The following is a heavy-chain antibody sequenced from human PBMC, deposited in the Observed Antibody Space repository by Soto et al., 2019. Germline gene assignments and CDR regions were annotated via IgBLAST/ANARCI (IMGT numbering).Heavy chain of an antibody. J-gene: IGHJ6*03. D-gene: IGHD5-18*01. CDR1: GFTFSSYA. V-gene: IGHV3-23*01. Sequence: EVQLLESGGGLVQPGGSLRLSCAASGFTFSSYAMSWVRQAPGKGLEWVSAISGSGGSTYYADSVKGRFTISRDNSKNTLYLQMNSLRAEDTAVYYCAKGGDTAMVFPVGDDYETTDYYYYMDVWGKGTTVTVSS. CDR3: AKGGDTAMVFPVGDDYETTDYYYYMDV. CDR2: ISGSGGST.